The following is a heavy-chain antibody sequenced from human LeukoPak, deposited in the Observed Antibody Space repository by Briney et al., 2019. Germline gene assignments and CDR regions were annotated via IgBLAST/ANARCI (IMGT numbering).Heavy chain of an antibody. V-gene: IGHV1-2*06. CDR3: ARGTDFWSGYYYYMDV. CDR2: INPNSGGT. J-gene: IGHJ6*03. Sequence: ASVKVSCKASGYTFTGYYMHWVRQAPGQGLEWMGRINPNSGGTSYAQKFQGRVTMTRDTSISTAYMELSRLRSDDTAVYYCARGTDFWSGYYYYMDVWGKGTTVTVSS. CDR1: GYTFTGYY. D-gene: IGHD3-3*01.